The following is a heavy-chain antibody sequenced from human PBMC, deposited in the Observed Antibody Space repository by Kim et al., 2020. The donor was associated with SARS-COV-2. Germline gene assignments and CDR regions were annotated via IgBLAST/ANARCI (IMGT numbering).Heavy chain of an antibody. CDR1: GFTFSSYG. J-gene: IGHJ6*02. D-gene: IGHD1-26*01. CDR3: AREWELRSDYYYGMDV. Sequence: GGSLRLSCAASGFTFSSYGMHWVRQAPGKGLEWVAVIWYDGSNKYYADSVKGRFTISRDNSKNTLYLQMNSLRAEDTAVYYCAREWELRSDYYYGMDVWGQGTTVTVSS. V-gene: IGHV3-33*01. CDR2: IWYDGSNK.